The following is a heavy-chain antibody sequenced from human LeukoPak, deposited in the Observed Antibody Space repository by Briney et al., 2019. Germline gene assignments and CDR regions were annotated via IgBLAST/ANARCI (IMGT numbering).Heavy chain of an antibody. CDR2: IYYSGST. D-gene: IGHD3-22*01. CDR1: GGSISSSSYY. V-gene: IGHV4-39*07. CDR3: ATDSSGYLYYYYYYMDV. J-gene: IGHJ6*03. Sequence: PSETLSLTCTVSGGSISSSSYYWGWIRQPPGKGLEWIGSIYYSGSTNYNPSLKSRVTISVDTSKNQFSLKLSSVTAADTAVYYCATDSSGYLYYYYYYMDVWGKGTTVTVSS.